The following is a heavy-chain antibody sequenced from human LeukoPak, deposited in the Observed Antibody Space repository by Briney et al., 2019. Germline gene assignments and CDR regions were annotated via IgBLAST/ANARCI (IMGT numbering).Heavy chain of an antibody. V-gene: IGHV3-30*18. Sequence: PGGSLRLSCAASGFTFSNYGMPWVRQAPGKGLEWVAVISHDRSNKYYADSVKGRFTISRENSKNTLYLQMNSLRAEDTAVYYCAKWAYCTNGVCYGDYGMDVWGQGTTVTVSS. J-gene: IGHJ6*02. D-gene: IGHD2-8*01. CDR1: GFTFSNYG. CDR3: AKWAYCTNGVCYGDYGMDV. CDR2: ISHDRSNK.